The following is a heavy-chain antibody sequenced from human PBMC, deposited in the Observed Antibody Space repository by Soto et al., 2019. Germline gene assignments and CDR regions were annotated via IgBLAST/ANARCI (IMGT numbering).Heavy chain of an antibody. Sequence: PSETLSLTCAFSGGSISSGGYSLSWIRQPPGKGLEWIGYIYHSGSTNYNPSLKSRVTISVDTSKNQFSLKLSSVTAADTAVYYCARDTYGSGSYYNGPFGMDVWGQGTTLTVSS. D-gene: IGHD3-10*01. CDR3: ARDTYGSGSYYNGPFGMDV. CDR1: GGSISSGGYS. J-gene: IGHJ6*02. V-gene: IGHV4-61*08. CDR2: IYHSGST.